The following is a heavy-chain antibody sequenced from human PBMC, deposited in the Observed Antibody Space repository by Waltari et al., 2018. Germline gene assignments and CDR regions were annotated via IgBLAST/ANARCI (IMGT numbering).Heavy chain of an antibody. V-gene: IGHV1-69*14. CDR2: IIPIFGTA. D-gene: IGHD5-12*01. Sequence: QVQLVQSGAEVKKPGSSVKVSCKASGGTFSSYAISWVRTAPGHGLEWMGGIIPIFGTANYAQKFQGRVTITADKSTSTAYMELSSLRSEDTAVYYCARTDIVATKVGRDYYYMDVWGKGTTVTVSS. J-gene: IGHJ6*03. CDR1: GGTFSSYA. CDR3: ARTDIVATKVGRDYYYMDV.